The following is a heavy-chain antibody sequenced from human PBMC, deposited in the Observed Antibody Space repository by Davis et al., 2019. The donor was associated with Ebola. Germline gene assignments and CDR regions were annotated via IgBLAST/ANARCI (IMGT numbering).Heavy chain of an antibody. V-gene: IGHV4-39*01. CDR2: IYYSGST. CDR3: ARHLPFGGVIVIPAAFDI. J-gene: IGHJ3*02. D-gene: IGHD3-16*02. CDR1: GCSISSSSYY. Sequence: SETLSLTCTVSGCSISSSSYYWGWIRQPPGKGLEWIGSIYYSGSTYYNPSLKSRVTISVDTYKNQFSLKLSSVTAADTAVYYCARHLPFGGVIVIPAAFDIWGQGTMVTVSS.